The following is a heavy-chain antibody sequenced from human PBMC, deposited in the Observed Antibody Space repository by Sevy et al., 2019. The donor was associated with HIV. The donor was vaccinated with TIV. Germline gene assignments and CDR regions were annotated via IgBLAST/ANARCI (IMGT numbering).Heavy chain of an antibody. Sequence: GGSLRLSCAASGFTFNFHGMNWVRQAPGKGLEWVAFIWHDGSNKYMADSVKGRFTISRYNSKNTLFLQMNSLTVEDTAVYYCARETDNSARWLDPWGQRTLVTVSS. CDR3: ARETDNSARWLDP. D-gene: IGHD4-4*01. CDR2: IWHDGSNK. J-gene: IGHJ5*02. CDR1: GFTFNFHG. V-gene: IGHV3-30*02.